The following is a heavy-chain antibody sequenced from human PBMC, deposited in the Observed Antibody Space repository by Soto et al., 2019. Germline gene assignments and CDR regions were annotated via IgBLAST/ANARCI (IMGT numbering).Heavy chain of an antibody. CDR1: GYSFTSYW. D-gene: IGHD2-2*01. J-gene: IGHJ3*02. CDR3: ARQAQSSHVFDI. V-gene: IGHV5-51*01. Sequence: GESLKISCKGSGYSFTSYWIGWVRQMPGKGLEWTGIIYPGDSDTRYSPSFQGQVTISADKSISTAYLQWSSLKASDNAKLYCARQAQSSHVFDIWGKGTMVTVSS. CDR2: IYPGDSDT.